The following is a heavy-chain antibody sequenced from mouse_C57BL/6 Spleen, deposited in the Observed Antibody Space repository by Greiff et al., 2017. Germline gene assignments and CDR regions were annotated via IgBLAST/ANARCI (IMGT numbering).Heavy chain of an antibody. V-gene: IGHV1-61*01. J-gene: IGHJ2*01. CDR3: ARECYSSSWGYFDY. CDR2: IYPSDSET. Sequence: QVQLQQPGAELVRPGSSVKLSCKASGYTFTSYWMDWVKQRPGQGLEWIGNIYPSDSETHYNQKFKDKATLTVDKSSSTAYMQLISLTSGDSAVYYGARECYSSSWGYFDYWGQGTTLTVSS. D-gene: IGHD1-1*01. CDR1: GYTFTSYW.